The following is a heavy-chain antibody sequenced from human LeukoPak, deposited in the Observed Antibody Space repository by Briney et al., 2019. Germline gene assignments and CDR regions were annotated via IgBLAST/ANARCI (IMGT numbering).Heavy chain of an antibody. Sequence: KPSETLSLTCTVSGGSISSYYWSWIRQPPGKGLEWIGYIYYSGSTNYNPSLKSRVTISVDTSKNQFSLKLSSVTAADTAVYYCARDGGSSGNGAYYMDVWGKGTTVTVSS. CDR2: IYYSGST. V-gene: IGHV4-59*01. D-gene: IGHD2-15*01. CDR3: ARDGGSSGNGAYYMDV. J-gene: IGHJ6*03. CDR1: GGSISSYY.